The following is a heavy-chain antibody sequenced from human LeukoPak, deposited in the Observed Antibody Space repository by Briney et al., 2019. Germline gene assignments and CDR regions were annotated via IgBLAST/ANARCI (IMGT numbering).Heavy chain of an antibody. CDR2: FYASGTT. V-gene: IGHV4-4*07. Sequence: PSETLSLTCIISGGSINSYYWGWIRQPAGKGLEWIGRFYASGTTYYNPALNSRAAVSIDTSKSHFSLKLTSVTAADTAVYYCARSASSGFDIWGQGTMVTVSS. CDR1: GGSINSYY. CDR3: ARSASSGFDI. D-gene: IGHD5-12*01. J-gene: IGHJ3*02.